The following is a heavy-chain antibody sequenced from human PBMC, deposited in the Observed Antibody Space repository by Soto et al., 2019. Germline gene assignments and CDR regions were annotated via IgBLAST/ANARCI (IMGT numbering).Heavy chain of an antibody. J-gene: IGHJ6*01. D-gene: IGHD3-10*01. CDR1: GIPVSSNY. V-gene: IGHV3-53*04. CDR2: LHSGGDT. CDR3: ARDGPYYYASRMDV. Sequence: EVQLGESGGGLVQPGGSLRLSCVASGIPVSSNYMTWVRQAPGKGLEWVSVLHSGGDTYYANSVKGRFTISRHDSTNTLYLQMNSLTPEDTAVYYCARDGPYYYASRMDVW.